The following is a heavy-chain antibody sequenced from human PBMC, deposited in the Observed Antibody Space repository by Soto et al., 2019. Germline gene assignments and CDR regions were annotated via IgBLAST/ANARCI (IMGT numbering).Heavy chain of an antibody. CDR2: IIPIFGTA. J-gene: IGHJ4*02. CDR3: ARQFDYDSSGYYYAY. V-gene: IGHV1-69*13. CDR1: GGTFNRNT. Sequence: ASVKVSCKASGGTFNRNTISWVRQAPGQGLEWMGGIIPIFGTANYAQKFQGRVTITADESTNTAYMELSRLRSEDTAVYYCARQFDYDSSGYYYAYWGQGTLVTVS. D-gene: IGHD3-22*01.